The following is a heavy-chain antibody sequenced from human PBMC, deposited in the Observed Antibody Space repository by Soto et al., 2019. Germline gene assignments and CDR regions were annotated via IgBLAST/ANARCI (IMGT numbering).Heavy chain of an antibody. V-gene: IGHV3-48*03. CDR2: ISSSGGTI. CDR3: AREQTVTTYDFYGMDV. CDR1: GFTFSSYE. D-gene: IGHD4-4*01. J-gene: IGHJ6*02. Sequence: PGGSLRLSCAASGFTFSSYEMNWVRQAPGKGLEWVSYISSSGGTIYYADSVKGRFTISRDNAKNSLYLQMNSLKAEDTAVYYCAREQTVTTYDFYGMDVWGQGTTVTVSS.